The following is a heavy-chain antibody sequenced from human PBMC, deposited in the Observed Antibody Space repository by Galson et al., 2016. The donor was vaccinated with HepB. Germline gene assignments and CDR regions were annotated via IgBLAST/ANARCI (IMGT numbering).Heavy chain of an antibody. CDR3: AHVSYITGGWIHYFDY. Sequence: PALVKPTQALTLTCSFSGFSLRTSGMGVGWIRQPPGKALEWLALIYWDDDERYSPSLKSRLTITKDSSKNRVVLTVTNMDPVDTATYYCAHVSYITGGWIHYFDYWGQGTLVTFSS. V-gene: IGHV2-5*02. D-gene: IGHD2-8*02. CDR1: GFSLRTSGMG. J-gene: IGHJ4*02. CDR2: IYWDDDE.